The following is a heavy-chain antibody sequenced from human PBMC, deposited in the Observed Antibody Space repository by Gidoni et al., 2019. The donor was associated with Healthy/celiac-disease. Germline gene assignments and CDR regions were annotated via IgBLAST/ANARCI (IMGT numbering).Heavy chain of an antibody. J-gene: IGHJ5*02. D-gene: IGHD3-3*02. CDR2: IYYSGRT. CDR1: GDSISSSY. Sequence: QVQLQESGPGLVKPSETLSLTCRVSGDSISSSYWSWIRQPPGKGLEWIGYIYYSGRTNYNPSLKSRVTISLDTSKNQFSLKLSSVTAADTAVYYCAREGTLLAGGFDPWGQGTLVTVSS. CDR3: AREGTLLAGGFDP. V-gene: IGHV4-59*01.